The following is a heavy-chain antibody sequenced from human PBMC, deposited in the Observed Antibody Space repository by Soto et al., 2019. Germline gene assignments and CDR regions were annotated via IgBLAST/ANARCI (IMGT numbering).Heavy chain of an antibody. Sequence: QVQLQQWGAGLLKPSETLSLTCAVYGGSFSGYQWTWIRQTPGKGLEWIGEINDSGNINYNPSLKSRVTSWVDTAKNGSALKLSSVTAADTAVYYCARGLILWFGELSRRGGYYYYMDVWGKGTTVTVSS. V-gene: IGHV4-34*01. D-gene: IGHD3-10*01. J-gene: IGHJ6*03. CDR2: INDSGNI. CDR1: GGSFSGYQ. CDR3: ARGLILWFGELSRRGGYYYYMDV.